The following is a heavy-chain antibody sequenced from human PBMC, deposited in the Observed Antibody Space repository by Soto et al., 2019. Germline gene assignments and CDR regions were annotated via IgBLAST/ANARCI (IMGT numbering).Heavy chain of an antibody. CDR2: IIAIFGTA. CDR1: GGTFSSYA. Sequence: GASVKVSCKASGGTFSSYAISWVRQAPGQGLEWMGGIIAIFGTANYAQKFQGRVTITADESTSTAYMELSSLRSEGTAVYYCARDGRSYSSGWYVYYWGQGTLVTVSS. V-gene: IGHV1-69*13. CDR3: ARDGRSYSSGWYVYY. J-gene: IGHJ4*02. D-gene: IGHD6-19*01.